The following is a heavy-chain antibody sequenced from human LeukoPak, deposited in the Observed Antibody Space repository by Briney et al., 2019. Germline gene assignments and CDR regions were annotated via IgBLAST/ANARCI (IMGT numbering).Heavy chain of an antibody. CDR2: LYYGRT. CDR1: GGSMSAYY. J-gene: IGHJ6*03. D-gene: IGHD4-17*01. CDR3: ARARAVTTWENSYYYMDV. V-gene: IGHV4-59*12. Sequence: SEALSLTCTVSGGSMSAYYWTWVRQPPGRGLEWIGYLYYGRTNYNPSLKRRVTISGGSSKNQFSLKLSSVTAADTAVYYCARARAVTTWENSYYYMDVWGKGTTVTVSS.